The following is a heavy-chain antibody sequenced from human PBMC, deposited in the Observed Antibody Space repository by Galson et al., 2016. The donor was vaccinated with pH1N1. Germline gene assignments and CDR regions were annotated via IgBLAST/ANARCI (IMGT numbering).Heavy chain of an antibody. Sequence: SVKVSCKASGGTFGSYGINWVRPAPGQGLEWMGGIIPIFKTTKYAQNFQGRVTITADESTTTAYMELSSLRSEDTAVYYCAREDYYDTDLSDWYFDLWGRGTLLTVSS. D-gene: IGHD3-22*01. CDR3: AREDYYDTDLSDWYFDL. CDR1: GGTFGSYG. V-gene: IGHV1-69*13. CDR2: IIPIFKTT. J-gene: IGHJ2*01.